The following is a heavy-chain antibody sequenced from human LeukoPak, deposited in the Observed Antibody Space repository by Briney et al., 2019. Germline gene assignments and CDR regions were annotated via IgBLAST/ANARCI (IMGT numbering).Heavy chain of an antibody. J-gene: IGHJ6*02. CDR2: INHGGSST. Sequence: GGSLRLSCAASGFTFSDYWMHWVRQAPGKGLMWVSRINHGGSSTVYADSAKGRFTVSRDNAKNTLYLQMNSLRAEDTAVYYCASSYGMDVWGQGTTVTVSS. V-gene: IGHV3-74*01. CDR1: GFTFSDYW. CDR3: ASSYGMDV. D-gene: IGHD3-16*01.